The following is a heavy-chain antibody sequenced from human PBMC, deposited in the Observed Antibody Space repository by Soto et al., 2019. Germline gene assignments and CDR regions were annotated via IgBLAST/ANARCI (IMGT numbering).Heavy chain of an antibody. CDR3: ARFRGDYSNYVWASFDY. J-gene: IGHJ4*02. D-gene: IGHD4-4*01. CDR2: IYYSGST. V-gene: IGHV4-31*03. CDR1: GGSISSGGYY. Sequence: QVQLQESGPGLVKPSQTLSLTCTVSGGSISSGGYYWSWIRQHPGKGLEWIGYIYYSGSTNYNPSLKSRVTISVDTSKNQFSLKLSSVTAADTAVYYCARFRGDYSNYVWASFDYWGQGTLVTVSS.